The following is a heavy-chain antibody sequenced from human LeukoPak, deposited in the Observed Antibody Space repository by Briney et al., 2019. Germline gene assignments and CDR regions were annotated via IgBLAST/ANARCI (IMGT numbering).Heavy chain of an antibody. CDR1: GFTFSSYS. CDR2: ISSSNSYI. V-gene: IGHV3-21*01. CDR3: AREKDAFDI. Sequence: TAGGSLRLSCAASGFTFSSYSMHWVRQAPGKGLEWVSSISSSNSYIYNADSVKGRFTISRDNAKNSLYLQMNSLRAEDTAVYYCAREKDAFDIWGQGTMVTVLS. J-gene: IGHJ3*02.